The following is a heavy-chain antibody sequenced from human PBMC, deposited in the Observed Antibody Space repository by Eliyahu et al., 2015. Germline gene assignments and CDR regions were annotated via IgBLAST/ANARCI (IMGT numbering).Heavy chain of an antibody. CDR1: GFPFXSYA. CDR2: ISGSGGST. CDR3: AKGRGVYSSSWYADY. J-gene: IGHJ4*02. Sequence: EVQLLESGGGLVQPGGSLRLSCAASGFPFXSYAMSWVRQAPGKGLEWVSAISGSGGSTYYADSVKGRFTISRDNSKNTLYLQMNSLRAEDTAVYYCAKGRGVYSSSWYADYWGQGTLVTVSS. V-gene: IGHV3-23*01. D-gene: IGHD6-13*01.